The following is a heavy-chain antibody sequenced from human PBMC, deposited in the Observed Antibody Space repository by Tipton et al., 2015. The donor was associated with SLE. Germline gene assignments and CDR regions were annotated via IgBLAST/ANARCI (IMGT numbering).Heavy chain of an antibody. CDR3: ARGSGCYSY. CDR1: GFTFSSYA. CDR2: ISYDGSNK. V-gene: IGHV3-30-3*01. D-gene: IGHD1-26*01. Sequence: SLRLSCAASGFTFSSYAMHWVRQAPGKGLEWVAVISYDGSNKYYADSVKGRFTISRDNSKNTLYLQMNSLRAGDTAVYYCARGSGCYSYWGHGTLVTVSS. J-gene: IGHJ4*01.